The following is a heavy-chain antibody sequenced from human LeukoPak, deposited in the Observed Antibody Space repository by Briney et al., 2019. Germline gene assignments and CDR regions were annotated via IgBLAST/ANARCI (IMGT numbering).Heavy chain of an antibody. CDR1: GFSLTTDGVA. D-gene: IGHD3-10*01. CDR2: SYWNNDK. CDR3: AHKGRGSGSYTM. Sequence: SGPTLVKPTQTLTLTCTFSGFSLTTDGVAVAWIRQPPGKALEWLAVSYWNNDKSYSPSLKSRLTMTKDTAKNQVVLIMTNMAPVDTGTYYCAHKGRGSGSYTMWGQGILVTVSS. V-gene: IGHV2-5*01. J-gene: IGHJ4*02.